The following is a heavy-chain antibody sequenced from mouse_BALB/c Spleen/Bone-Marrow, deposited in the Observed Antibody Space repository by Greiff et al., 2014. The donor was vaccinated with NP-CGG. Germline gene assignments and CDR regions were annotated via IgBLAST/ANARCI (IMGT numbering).Heavy chain of an antibody. J-gene: IGHJ2*01. V-gene: IGHV2-9*02. CDR1: GFSFTSYG. CDR3: AREGDYYGSSDY. Sequence: VQLVESGPGLVAPSQSLSITCTVSGFSFTSYGVHWVRQPPGKGLEWLGVIWAGGSTNYNSALMSRLSISKDNSKSQVFLKMNSLQTNDTAMYYYAREGDYYGSSDYWGQGTTLTVSS. D-gene: IGHD1-1*01. CDR2: IWAGGST.